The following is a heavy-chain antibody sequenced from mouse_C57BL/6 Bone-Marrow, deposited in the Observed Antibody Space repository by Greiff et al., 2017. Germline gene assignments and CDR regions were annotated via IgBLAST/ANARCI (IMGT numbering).Heavy chain of an antibody. D-gene: IGHD3-2*02. Sequence: QVQLQQPGAELVKPGASVKLSCKASGYTFTSYWMHWVKQRPGRGLAWIGRIDPNSGGTTYHEKFKSKATLTVDKPSSTAYMQLSSLTSEVSSVYYCARCGRLRQYLDYAMDYWGQGTSVTVAS. CDR1: GYTFTSYW. J-gene: IGHJ4*01. CDR3: ARCGRLRQYLDYAMDY. V-gene: IGHV1-72*01. CDR2: IDPNSGGT.